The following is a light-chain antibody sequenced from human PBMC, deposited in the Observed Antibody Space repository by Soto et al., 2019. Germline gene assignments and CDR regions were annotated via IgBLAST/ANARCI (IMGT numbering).Light chain of an antibody. CDR1: NIGSKS. V-gene: IGLV3-21*04. Sequence: SYELTQTPSVSVAPGKTATITCGGNNIGSKSVQWYQQKPGQAPVLVIYYDSDRPSGIPERFSGSNSGNTATLTISRVEAGDEADYYCQVWDTSSDHVVFGGGTKVTVL. J-gene: IGLJ2*01. CDR2: YDS. CDR3: QVWDTSSDHVV.